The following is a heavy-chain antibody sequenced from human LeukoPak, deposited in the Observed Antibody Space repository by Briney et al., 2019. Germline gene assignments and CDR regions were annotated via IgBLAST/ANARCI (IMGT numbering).Heavy chain of an antibody. V-gene: IGHV4-61*01. J-gene: IGHJ6*02. CDR1: GGSVSSNNYQ. CDR3: ARGLAVKEYYYGMDV. Sequence: SETLSLTCSVSGGSVSSNNYQWNWIRQPPGKGLEWIGDIYHSGSTYYNPSLKSRVTISVDRSKNQFSLKLSSVTAADTAVYYCARGLAVKEYYYGMDVWGQGTTVTVSS. D-gene: IGHD4-17*01. CDR2: IYHSGST.